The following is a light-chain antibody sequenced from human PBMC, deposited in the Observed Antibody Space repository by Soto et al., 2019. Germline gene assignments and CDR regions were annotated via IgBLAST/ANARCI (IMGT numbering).Light chain of an antibody. V-gene: IGLV2-14*01. Sequence: QSVLAQPASVSGSPGQSITISCTGTSSVVGGYNYVSWYQQHPGKAPKLIIYNVSNRPSGVSNRFSGSKSGNTASLTISGLQAEDEGHYYCSSFTSSNPVLFGGGTKVTVL. J-gene: IGLJ2*01. CDR1: SSVVGGYNY. CDR3: SSFTSSNPVL. CDR2: NVS.